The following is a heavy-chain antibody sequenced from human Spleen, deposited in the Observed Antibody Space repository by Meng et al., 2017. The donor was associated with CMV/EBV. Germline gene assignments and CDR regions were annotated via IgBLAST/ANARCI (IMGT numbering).Heavy chain of an antibody. D-gene: IGHD3-3*01. CDR2: ISSSSSYI. V-gene: IGHV3-21*01. Sequence: GESLKISCAASGFTFSSYSISWVRQAPGKGLEWVSSISSSSSYIYYADSVKGRFTISRDNAKNSLYLQMNSLRAEDTAVYYCARDFWSGTAFDYWGQGTLVTVSS. CDR3: ARDFWSGTAFDY. CDR1: GFTFSSYS. J-gene: IGHJ4*02.